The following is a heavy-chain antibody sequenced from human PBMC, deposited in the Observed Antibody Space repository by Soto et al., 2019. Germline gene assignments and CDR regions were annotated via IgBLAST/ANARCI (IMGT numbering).Heavy chain of an antibody. V-gene: IGHV1-18*01. CDR3: ARDILDYDILTGYGRPDAFDI. Sequence: QVQLVQSGAEVKKPGASVKVSCKASGYTFTSYGISWVRQAPGQGLEWMGWISAYNGNTNYAQKLQGRVTMTTDTSTSTAYMELRSLRSDDTAVYYCARDILDYDILTGYGRPDAFDIWGQGTMVTVS. J-gene: IGHJ3*02. CDR2: ISAYNGNT. CDR1: GYTFTSYG. D-gene: IGHD3-9*01.